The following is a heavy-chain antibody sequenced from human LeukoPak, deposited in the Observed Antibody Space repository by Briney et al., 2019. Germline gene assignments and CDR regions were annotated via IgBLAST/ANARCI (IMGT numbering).Heavy chain of an antibody. CDR2: ITPIFGTA. Sequence: ASVKDSCKASGGTFSSYAISWVRQAPGQGLEWMGGITPIFGTANYAQKFQGRVTITADESTSTAYMELSSLRSEDTAVYYCATNYPYYYDSRGYSHTLYFDYWGQGTLVTVSS. CDR3: ATNYPYYYDSRGYSHTLYFDY. D-gene: IGHD3-22*01. J-gene: IGHJ4*02. V-gene: IGHV1-69*01. CDR1: GGTFSSYA.